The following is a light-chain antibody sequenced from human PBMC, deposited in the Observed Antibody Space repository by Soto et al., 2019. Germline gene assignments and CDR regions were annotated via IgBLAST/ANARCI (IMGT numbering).Light chain of an antibody. Sequence: QSVLTQPASVSGSPGQSITISCTGTSSDVGGYNYVSWYQHHPGKAPKLMIYEVSNRPSGVSNRFSGSKSGNTASLTISGLQTEDEADHYCSSYTSSSTLVVFGGGTKLTVL. V-gene: IGLV2-14*01. CDR1: SSDVGGYNY. CDR3: SSYTSSSTLVV. J-gene: IGLJ2*01. CDR2: EVS.